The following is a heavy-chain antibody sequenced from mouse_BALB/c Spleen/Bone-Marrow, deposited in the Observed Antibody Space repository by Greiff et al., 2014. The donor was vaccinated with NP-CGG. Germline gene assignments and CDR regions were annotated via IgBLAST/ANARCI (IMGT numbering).Heavy chain of an antibody. V-gene: IGHV1-69*01. CDR2: IDTSDTYT. CDR1: GYTFTDYW. D-gene: IGHD4-1*01. CDR3: TRGWDGYYFDY. Sequence: QVQLQKSGAELVMPGASVEMSCKASGYTFTDYWMHWVKQRPGQGLEWIGAIDTSDTYTNYNQKFKGKATLTVDESSSTAYMQLSSLTSEDSAVYFCTRGWDGYYFDYWGQGTTLTVSS. J-gene: IGHJ2*01.